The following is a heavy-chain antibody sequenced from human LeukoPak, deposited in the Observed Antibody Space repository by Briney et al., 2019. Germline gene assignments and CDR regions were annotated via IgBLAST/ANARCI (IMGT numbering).Heavy chain of an antibody. Sequence: GGSLRLSCAASGFAFTNYWMHWVRQAPEKGLVWVSRINTDGSDTTYADSVKGRFTISRDNAKNTLYLQMNSLRVEDTAVYYCTRDPPGWESPPDYWGQGTLVTVPS. D-gene: IGHD1-26*01. CDR3: TRDPPGWESPPDY. J-gene: IGHJ4*02. V-gene: IGHV3-74*01. CDR2: INTDGSDT. CDR1: GFAFTNYW.